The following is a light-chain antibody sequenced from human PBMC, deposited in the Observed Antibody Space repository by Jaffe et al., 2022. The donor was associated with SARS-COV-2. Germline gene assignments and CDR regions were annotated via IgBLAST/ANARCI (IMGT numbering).Light chain of an antibody. J-gene: IGLJ1*01. V-gene: IGLV2-8*01. Sequence: QSALTQPPSASGSPGQSVTISCTGTSSDVGGYNSVSWYQQHPGKAPKLMISEVSKRPSGVPDRFSGSKSGNTASLTVSGLQADDEADYYCSSYAGSNNPPYVFGTGTKVTVL. CDR1: SSDVGGYNS. CDR2: EVS. CDR3: SSYAGSNNPPYV.